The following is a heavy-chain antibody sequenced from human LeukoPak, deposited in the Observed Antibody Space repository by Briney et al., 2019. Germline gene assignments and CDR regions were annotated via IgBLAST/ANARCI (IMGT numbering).Heavy chain of an antibody. CDR3: ARRTYSNYFFDY. D-gene: IGHD4-11*01. CDR2: ISGSGDSK. V-gene: IGHV3-11*01. CDR1: GFTFSAYY. Sequence: TGGSLRLSCAASGFTFSAYYMSWIRQAPGKGLEGVSDISGSGDSKFYTDSVKGRFTISRDNAKNSLYLQMNSLRAEDTAVYYCARRTYSNYFFDYWGLGTLVTVSS. J-gene: IGHJ4*02.